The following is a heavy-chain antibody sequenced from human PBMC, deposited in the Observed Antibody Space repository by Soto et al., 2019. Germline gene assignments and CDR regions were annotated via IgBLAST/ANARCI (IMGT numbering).Heavy chain of an antibody. CDR2: IYYSGST. V-gene: IGHV4-4*02. CDR3: ARSSGVHTTYWCDA. Sequence: KTSETLSLTCGVSGGTISSINWWSWVRQTPGKGLEWIGEIYYSGSTNYNPSLESRVTMSIDKSKNQFFLKLTSVTAADTAVYYCARSSGVHTTYWCDARGKGTLVTVSS. D-gene: IGHD3-10*01. J-gene: IGHJ5*02. CDR1: GGTISSINW.